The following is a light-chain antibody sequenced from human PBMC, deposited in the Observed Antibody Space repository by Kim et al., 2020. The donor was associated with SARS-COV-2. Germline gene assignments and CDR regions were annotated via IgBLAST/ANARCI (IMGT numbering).Light chain of an antibody. CDR2: DVY. V-gene: IGLV2-14*03. J-gene: IGLJ3*02. CDR3: SSYTTTATLWV. CDR1: SSDVGAFDY. Sequence: QSALTQPASVSGSPGQSITISCTGTSSDVGAFDYVVWYQQYPGKAPKLILYDVYSPPSGVSNRFSGSKSGNTASLSISGLQTEDESDYYCSSYTTTATLWVFGGGTQLTVL.